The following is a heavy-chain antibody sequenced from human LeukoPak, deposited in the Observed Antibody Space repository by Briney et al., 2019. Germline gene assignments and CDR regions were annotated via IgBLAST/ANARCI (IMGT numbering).Heavy chain of an antibody. CDR3: ARGPRFLEWLFQGYYMDV. CDR1: GGTFSSYA. CDR2: IIPILGIA. J-gene: IGHJ6*03. D-gene: IGHD3-3*01. Sequence: SVKVSCKASGGTFSSYAISWVRQAPGQGLEWMGRIIPILGIANYAQKFQGRVTITADKSTSTAYMELSSLRSEDTAVYYCARGPRFLEWLFQGYYMDVWGKGTPVTVSS. V-gene: IGHV1-69*04.